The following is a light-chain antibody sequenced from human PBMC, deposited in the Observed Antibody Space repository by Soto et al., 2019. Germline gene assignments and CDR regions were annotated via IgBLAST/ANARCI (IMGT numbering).Light chain of an antibody. CDR3: QSYYSSNHWV. CDR1: SGSIASNY. Sequence: NFMLTQPHFLSESPGKTVTISCTRSSGSIASNYVQWYQQRPGSSPTTVIYEDNQRPSGVPDRFSGSIDSSSNSASLTISGLKTEDEADYYCQSYYSSNHWVFGGGTKLTVL. J-gene: IGLJ3*02. CDR2: EDN. V-gene: IGLV6-57*01.